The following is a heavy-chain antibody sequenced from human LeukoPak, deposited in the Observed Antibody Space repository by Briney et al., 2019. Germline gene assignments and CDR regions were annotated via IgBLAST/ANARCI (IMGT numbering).Heavy chain of an antibody. Sequence: ASVKVSCKASGYTFTGYYIHWVRQAPGQGLEWMGWINPNTGRTNYAQKFQGGVSMTRDTSISTAYMELSSLRSDDTAGYFCARDVCGGDCYHDYWGQGSLVTVSS. J-gene: IGHJ4*02. CDR1: GYTFTGYY. CDR3: ARDVCGGDCYHDY. D-gene: IGHD2-21*02. V-gene: IGHV1-2*02. CDR2: INPNTGRT.